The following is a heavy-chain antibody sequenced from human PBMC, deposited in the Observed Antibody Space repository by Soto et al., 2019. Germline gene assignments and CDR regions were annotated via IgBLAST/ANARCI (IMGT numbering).Heavy chain of an antibody. CDR2: IKRKTDGGTT. CDR1: GFTFSNAW. D-gene: IGHD3-10*01. V-gene: IGHV3-15*07. CDR3: TTDFSTLGVRGVAFDI. Sequence: EVQLVESGGGLVKPGGSLRLSCAASGFTFSNAWMNWVRQAPGKGLEWVGRIKRKTDGGTTDYAAPVKGRFTISRDDSKNTLYLQMNSLKTEDTAVYYCTTDFSTLGVRGVAFDIWGQGTMVTVSS. J-gene: IGHJ3*02.